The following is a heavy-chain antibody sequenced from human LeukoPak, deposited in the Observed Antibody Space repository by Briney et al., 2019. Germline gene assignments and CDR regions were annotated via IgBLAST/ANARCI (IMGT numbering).Heavy chain of an antibody. Sequence: ASVKVSCKASGYTFTGYYIHWVRQAPGHGLGWMGRINPNSGGTNYAQKFQGRVTMTRDTSISTAYMELSRLKSDDTAVYYCARNPCGGGTCYNDYWGQGTLVTVSS. V-gene: IGHV1-2*06. D-gene: IGHD2-15*01. J-gene: IGHJ4*02. CDR3: ARNPCGGGTCYNDY. CDR1: GYTFTGYY. CDR2: INPNSGGT.